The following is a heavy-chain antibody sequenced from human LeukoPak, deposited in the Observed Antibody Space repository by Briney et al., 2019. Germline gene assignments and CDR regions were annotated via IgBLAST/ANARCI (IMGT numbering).Heavy chain of an antibody. D-gene: IGHD6-13*01. CDR2: MNPNSGNT. CDR3: ARGRAVRGYSRRNWFDP. Sequence: ASVNVSCKASGYTFTSYDINWVRQPTGQGLEWMGWMNPNSGNTGYAQKFQGRVTMTRNTSISTAYMELSSLRSEDTAVYYCARGRAVRGYSRRNWFDPWGQGTLVTVSS. J-gene: IGHJ5*02. CDR1: GYTFTSYD. V-gene: IGHV1-8*01.